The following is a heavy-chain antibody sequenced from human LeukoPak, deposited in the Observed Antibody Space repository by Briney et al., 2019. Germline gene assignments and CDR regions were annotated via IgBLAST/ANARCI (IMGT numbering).Heavy chain of an antibody. CDR1: GFTFSSYG. J-gene: IGHJ4*02. V-gene: IGHV3-30*18. CDR3: AKDRLEYSSSLDY. Sequence: PGRSLRLSCAASGFTFSSYGMHWVRQAPGKGLEWVAVISHDGSNNYYADSVKGRFTISRDNSKNTLYLQMNRLRAEDTAVYYCAKDRLEYSSSLDYWGQGTLVTVSS. CDR2: ISHDGSNN. D-gene: IGHD6-6*01.